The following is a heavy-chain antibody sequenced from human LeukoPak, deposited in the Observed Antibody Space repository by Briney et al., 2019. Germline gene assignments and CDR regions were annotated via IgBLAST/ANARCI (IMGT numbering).Heavy chain of an antibody. Sequence: GASVKVSCKASGGTFSSYAISWVRQAPGQGLEWMGRIIPILGIANYAQKFQGRVTITADKSTSTAYMELSSLRSEDTAVYYCARDRTDCTNGVCYEDYHPGWLDPWGQGTLVTVSS. J-gene: IGHJ5*02. D-gene: IGHD2-8*01. CDR1: GGTFSSYA. V-gene: IGHV1-69*04. CDR2: IIPILGIA. CDR3: ARDRTDCTNGVCYEDYHPGWLDP.